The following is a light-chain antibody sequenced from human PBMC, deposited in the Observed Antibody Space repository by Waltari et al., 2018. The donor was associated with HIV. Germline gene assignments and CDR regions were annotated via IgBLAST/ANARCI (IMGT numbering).Light chain of an antibody. V-gene: IGLV1-51*01. CDR3: GTWDSSLSAVV. CDR2: DNS. CDR1: SPNTANTY. J-gene: IGLJ1*01. Sequence: QSVLTPPPSVSSAPGQKVTISCSGRSPNTANTYVSWYQPPPGPAPKLLIYDNSERPSGIPDRFSGSKSGTSATLGITGLQTGDEADYYCGTWDSSLSAVVFGTGTKVTVL.